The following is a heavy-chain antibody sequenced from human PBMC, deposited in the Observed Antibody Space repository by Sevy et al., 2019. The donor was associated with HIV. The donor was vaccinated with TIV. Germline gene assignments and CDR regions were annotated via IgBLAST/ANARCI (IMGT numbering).Heavy chain of an antibody. D-gene: IGHD5-18*01. CDR2: MKEDGGER. CDR3: VREGVGGYSYSLDC. CDR1: GFTFSSYW. V-gene: IGHV3-7*01. Sequence: GGSLRLSCAASGFTFSSYWMSWVRQAPGKGLEWVATMKEDGGERNYVDSVKGRFTISRDNAKNSLYLQMNSLRAEDTAVYYCVREGVGGYSYSLDCWGQGTLVIVSS. J-gene: IGHJ4*02.